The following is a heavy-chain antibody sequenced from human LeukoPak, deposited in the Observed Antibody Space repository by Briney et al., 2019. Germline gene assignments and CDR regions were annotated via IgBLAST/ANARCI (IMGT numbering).Heavy chain of an antibody. J-gene: IGHJ4*02. Sequence: GGSLRLSCAASGFTFSSYAMSWVRQAPGKGLEWVSAISGSGGSTYYADSVKGRFTISRDNSKNTLYLQMNSLRAEDTVVYYCAKDVVRGVMWYFDYWGQGTLVTVSS. D-gene: IGHD3-10*01. V-gene: IGHV3-23*01. CDR2: ISGSGGST. CDR1: GFTFSSYA. CDR3: AKDVVRGVMWYFDY.